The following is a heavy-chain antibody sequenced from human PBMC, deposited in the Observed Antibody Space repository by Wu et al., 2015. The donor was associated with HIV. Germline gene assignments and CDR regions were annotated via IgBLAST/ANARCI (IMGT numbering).Heavy chain of an antibody. Sequence: QVQLVQSGAEVKKPGASVKVSCKVSGYSLIELPIHWVRQAPGKGLEWMGGFDPKNGERMYAQNFQGRVTMTEDTSTNTVYLELTSLRSEDTGMYYCARGGENEYFHPWGQGTLVTVSS. CDR1: GYSLIELP. CDR3: ARGGENEYFHP. V-gene: IGHV1-24*01. CDR2: FDPKNGER. J-gene: IGHJ1*01. D-gene: IGHD4-17*01.